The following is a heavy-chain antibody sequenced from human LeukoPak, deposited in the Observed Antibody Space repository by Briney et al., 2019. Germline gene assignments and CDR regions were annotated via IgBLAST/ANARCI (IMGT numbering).Heavy chain of an antibody. CDR1: GFTVSSNY. J-gene: IGHJ6*02. Sequence: GGSLRLSCAASGFTVSSNYMSWVRQAPGKELEWVSVIYSGGSTYYADSVKGRLTISRDNSKNTLYLQMNSLRAEDTAVYYCARNAFEYYYDSSGYYGYYYGMDVWGQGTTVTVSS. V-gene: IGHV3-53*01. CDR2: IYSGGST. D-gene: IGHD3-22*01. CDR3: ARNAFEYYYDSSGYYGYYYGMDV.